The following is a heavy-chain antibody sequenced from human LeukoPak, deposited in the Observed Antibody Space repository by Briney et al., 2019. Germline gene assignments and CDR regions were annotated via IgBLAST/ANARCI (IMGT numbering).Heavy chain of an antibody. J-gene: IGHJ4*02. CDR2: IYYSGST. D-gene: IGHD5-12*01. CDR1: GGSISSSSYY. Sequence: KASETLSLTCTVSGGSISSSSYYWGWIRQPPGKGLEWIGSIYYSGSTYYNPSLKSRVTISVDTSKNQFSLKLSSVTAADTAVYYCARDPGYENRPYYFDYWGQGTLVTVSS. CDR3: ARDPGYENRPYYFDY. V-gene: IGHV4-39*02.